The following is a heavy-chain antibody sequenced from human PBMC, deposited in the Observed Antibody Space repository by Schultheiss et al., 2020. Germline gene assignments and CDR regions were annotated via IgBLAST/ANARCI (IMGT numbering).Heavy chain of an antibody. CDR3: ARLYGDYNSDY. CDR2: IYYSGST. J-gene: IGHJ4*02. V-gene: IGHV4-59*08. CDR1: GGSFSGYY. D-gene: IGHD4-17*01. Sequence: SETLSLTCAVYGGSFSGYYWSWIRQPPGKGLEWIAYIYYSGSTYYNPSLKSRVTISVDTSKNQFSLKLSSVTAADTAVYYCARLYGDYNSDYWGQGTLVTFSS.